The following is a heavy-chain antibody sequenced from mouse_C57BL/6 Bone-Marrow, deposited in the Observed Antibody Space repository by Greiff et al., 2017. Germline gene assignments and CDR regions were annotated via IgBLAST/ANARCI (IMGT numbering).Heavy chain of an antibody. V-gene: IGHV1-55*01. D-gene: IGHD2-10*01. CDR1: GYTFTSYW. Sequence: QVHVKQSGAELVKPGASVKMSCKASGYTFTSYWITWVKQRPGQGLEWIGDIYPGSGSTNYNEKFKSKATLTVDTSSSTAYMQLSSLTSEDSAVYYCARSPYYPHFDYWGQGTTLTVSS. J-gene: IGHJ2*01. CDR3: ARSPYYPHFDY. CDR2: IYPGSGST.